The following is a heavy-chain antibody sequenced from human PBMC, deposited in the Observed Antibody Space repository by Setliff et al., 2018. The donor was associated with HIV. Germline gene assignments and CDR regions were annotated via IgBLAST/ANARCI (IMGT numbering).Heavy chain of an antibody. Sequence: ASLKVSCKASGYTFTSYYMHWVRQAPGHGLEWMGIINPSGGSTSYAQKFQGRVTMTRDTSTSTVYMELSSLRSEDTAVYYCGRDMEGWSGSYGGSFDYWGQGTLVTVSS. V-gene: IGHV1-46*01. J-gene: IGHJ4*02. CDR1: GYTFTSYY. CDR3: GRDMEGWSGSYGGSFDY. CDR2: INPSGGST. D-gene: IGHD1-26*01.